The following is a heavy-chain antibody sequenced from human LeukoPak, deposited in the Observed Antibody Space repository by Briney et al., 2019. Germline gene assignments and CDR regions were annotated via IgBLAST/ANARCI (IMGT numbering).Heavy chain of an antibody. D-gene: IGHD6-19*01. J-gene: IGHJ4*02. CDR3: ASAPTHRGWYDY. Sequence: ASVKVSCKASGYTFTGYFLHWVRQAPGQGLEWMGWTNPNSGATNYAQKFQGRVTMTSDTSISTAYMELSRLRSDDTAVYYCASAPTHRGWYDYWGQGTLVTVSS. CDR2: TNPNSGAT. V-gene: IGHV1-2*02. CDR1: GYTFTGYF.